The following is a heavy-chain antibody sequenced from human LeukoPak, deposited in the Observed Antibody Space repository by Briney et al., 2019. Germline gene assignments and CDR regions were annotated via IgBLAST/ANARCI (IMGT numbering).Heavy chain of an antibody. V-gene: IGHV1-2*02. J-gene: IGHJ6*04. CDR2: INPNSGGT. CDR1: GYTFTGYY. CDR3: AKAAGGWWDLGTV. D-gene: IGHD6-19*01. Sequence: ASVKVSCKASGYTFTGYYMHWVRQAPGQGLEWMGWINPNSGGTNYAQKFQGRVTMTRDTSISTAYMELSSLRSDDTAVYYCAKAAGGWWDLGTVWGKGTTVTVSS.